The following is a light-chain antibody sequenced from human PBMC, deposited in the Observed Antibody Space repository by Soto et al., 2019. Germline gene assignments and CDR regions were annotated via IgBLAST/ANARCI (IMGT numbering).Light chain of an antibody. CDR2: GPS. Sequence: EIVLTQSPVTLSLSPGERATLSCRASQSVSTNVAWYQQKPGQAPRLLIYGPSTRASGVPARFSGSGSGREFTLTISSLQSEDFAVYYCHKYDDWPPAFGQGTKVDIK. V-gene: IGKV3-15*01. CDR1: QSVSTN. CDR3: HKYDDWPPA. J-gene: IGKJ1*01.